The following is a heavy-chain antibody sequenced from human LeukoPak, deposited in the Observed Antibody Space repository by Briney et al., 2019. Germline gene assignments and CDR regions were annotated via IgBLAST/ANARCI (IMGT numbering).Heavy chain of an antibody. CDR2: IYYSGST. CDR3: ARGGWLNYYYYGMDD. V-gene: IGHV4-59*09. Sequence: XYIYYSGSTNYNPSLKSRVTISVDTSKNQFSLKLSSVTAADTAVYYCARGGWLNYYYYGMDDWGQGTTVTVSS. D-gene: IGHD5-24*01. J-gene: IGHJ6*02.